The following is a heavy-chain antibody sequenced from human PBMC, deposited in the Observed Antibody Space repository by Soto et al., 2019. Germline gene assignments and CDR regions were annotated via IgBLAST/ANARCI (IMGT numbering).Heavy chain of an antibody. CDR2: ISAYNGNT. J-gene: IGHJ4*02. Sequence: ASVKVSCKASGYPFTSYGINWVRQAPGQGLEWMGWISAYNGNTHYAQKLQGRVTMTTDTSTSTAYMELRSLRSDDTAVYYCARVQSGYDFAYWGQGTLVTVSS. CDR3: ARVQSGYDFAY. CDR1: GYPFTSYG. D-gene: IGHD5-12*01. V-gene: IGHV1-18*01.